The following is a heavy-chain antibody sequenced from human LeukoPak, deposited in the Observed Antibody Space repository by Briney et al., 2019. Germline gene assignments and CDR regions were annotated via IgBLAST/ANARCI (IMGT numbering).Heavy chain of an antibody. CDR1: GGSISSYY. CDR2: IYYSGST. V-gene: IGHV4-59*01. J-gene: IGHJ4*02. CDR3: ASVPLFDSSGWYVDY. Sequence: PSETLSLTCTVSGGSISSYYWSWIRQPPGKGLEWIGYIYYSGSTNYNPSLKSRVTVSVDTSKNQFSLKLSSVTAADTAVYYCASVPLFDSSGWYVDYWGQGTLVTVSS. D-gene: IGHD6-19*01.